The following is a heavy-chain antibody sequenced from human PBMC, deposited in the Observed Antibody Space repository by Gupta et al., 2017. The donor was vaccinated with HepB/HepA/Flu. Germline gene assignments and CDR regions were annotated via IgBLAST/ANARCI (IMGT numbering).Heavy chain of an antibody. Sequence: EVQLVESGGGLVQSGGSLRLSCAASGFTFSTYWMSWVRQAPGKGLEWVANIKEDGSEKYYVDSVKGRFTISRDNAKNSLYLQINSLRAEDTAVYYCAREDCSSSNCDPGDYFDPWGQGTLVIVSS. D-gene: IGHD2-2*01. V-gene: IGHV3-7*01. CDR2: IKEDGSEK. J-gene: IGHJ5*02. CDR3: AREDCSSSNCDPGDYFDP. CDR1: GFTFSTYW.